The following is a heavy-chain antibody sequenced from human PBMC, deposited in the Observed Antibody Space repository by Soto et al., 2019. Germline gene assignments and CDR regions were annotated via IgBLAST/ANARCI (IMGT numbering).Heavy chain of an antibody. CDR3: ARDAWEYCSGGSCYSEYTRDVFDY. J-gene: IGHJ4*02. V-gene: IGHV4-59*01. D-gene: IGHD2-15*01. Sequence: ASETLSLTCTVSGGSISSYYLSWIRQPPGKGLEWIGYIYYSGSTNYNPSLKSRVTISVDTSKSQFSLKLSSVTAADTAVYYCARDAWEYCSGGSCYSEYTRDVFDYWGQGTLVTVSS. CDR2: IYYSGST. CDR1: GGSISSYY.